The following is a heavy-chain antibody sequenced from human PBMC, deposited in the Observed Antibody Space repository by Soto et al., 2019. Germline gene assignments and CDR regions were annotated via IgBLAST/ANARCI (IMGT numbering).Heavy chain of an antibody. CDR1: GFTFSSYA. CDR3: ASRYSSGYPLFDY. D-gene: IGHD3-22*01. J-gene: IGHJ4*02. V-gene: IGHV3-30-3*01. Sequence: QVQLVESGGGVVQPGRSLRLSCAASGFTFSSYAMHWVRQAPGKGLEWVAVISYDGSNKYYADSVKGRFTISRDNSKNTLYLQMNSLRAEDTAVYYCASRYSSGYPLFDYWGQGTLVTVSS. CDR2: ISYDGSNK.